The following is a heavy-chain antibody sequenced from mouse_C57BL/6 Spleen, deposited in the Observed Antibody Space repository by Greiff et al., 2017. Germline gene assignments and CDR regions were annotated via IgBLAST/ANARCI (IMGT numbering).Heavy chain of an antibody. D-gene: IGHD1-1*01. CDR3: ARRGPTPVYFDY. CDR2: ISSGSSTI. V-gene: IGHV5-17*01. Sequence: EVKLVESGGGLVKPGGSLELSCAASGFTFSDYGMHWVRQAPEKGLEWVAYISSGSSTIYYADTVKGRFTISRDNAKNTLFLQMTSLRSEDTPMYYCARRGPTPVYFDYWGQGTTLTVSS. J-gene: IGHJ2*01. CDR1: GFTFSDYG.